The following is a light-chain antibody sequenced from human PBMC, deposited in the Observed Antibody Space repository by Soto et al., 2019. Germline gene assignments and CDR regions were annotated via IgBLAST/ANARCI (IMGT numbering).Light chain of an antibody. CDR2: KAS. V-gene: IGKV1-5*03. Sequence: DIQMTQSPSTLSASLGDTVTITFLASQIISSWLAWYQQKPGKAPKLLIYKASSLESGVPSRFSGSGSGTEFTLTISSLQPDDFATYYCQQYNSYSGTFGQGTKVDIK. CDR1: QIISSW. CDR3: QQYNSYSGT. J-gene: IGKJ1*01.